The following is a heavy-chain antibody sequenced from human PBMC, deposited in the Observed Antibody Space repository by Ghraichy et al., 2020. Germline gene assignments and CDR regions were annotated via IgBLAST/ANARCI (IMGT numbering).Heavy chain of an antibody. CDR2: MSGRGTT. V-gene: IGHV4-39*01. D-gene: IGHD2-2*01. Sequence: ESLNISCTVSGDSLRRSDYYWGWIRRPPGKGLEWIASMSGRGTTHVNPSLKSRVTTSVDTSKNQFSLRLNSVTAADTALYYCAQHAIPADVLHNWFAPWCQGILFIVSS. CDR3: AQHAIPADVLHNWFAP. J-gene: IGHJ5*02. CDR1: GDSLRRSDYY.